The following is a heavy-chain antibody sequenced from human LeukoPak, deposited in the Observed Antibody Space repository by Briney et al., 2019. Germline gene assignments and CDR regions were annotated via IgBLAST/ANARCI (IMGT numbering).Heavy chain of an antibody. J-gene: IGHJ6*03. D-gene: IGHD3-3*01. CDR1: GFTFDGYA. Sequence: GRSLRLSCAASGFTFDGYAMHWVRQTPGKGLEWVAVMSYDVNNEYYADSVRGRFTISRDNSKNTLYLEMNSLRPEDSAVYYCARPRITVFGVVTGYMDVWGKGTTVTVSS. V-gene: IGHV3-30-3*01. CDR2: MSYDVNNE. CDR3: ARPRITVFGVVTGYMDV.